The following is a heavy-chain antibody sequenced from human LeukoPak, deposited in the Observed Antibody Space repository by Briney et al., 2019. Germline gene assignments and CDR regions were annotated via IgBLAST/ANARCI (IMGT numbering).Heavy chain of an antibody. J-gene: IGHJ4*02. V-gene: IGHV1-24*01. CDR1: GYTLTELS. Sequence: ASVKVSCKVSGYTLTELSMHWVRRAPGKGLEWMGGFDPEDGETIYAQKFQGRVTMTEDTSTDTAYMELSSLRSEDTAVYYCATGMSIAAHSFDYWGQGTLVTVSS. CDR2: FDPEDGET. D-gene: IGHD6-6*01. CDR3: ATGMSIAAHSFDY.